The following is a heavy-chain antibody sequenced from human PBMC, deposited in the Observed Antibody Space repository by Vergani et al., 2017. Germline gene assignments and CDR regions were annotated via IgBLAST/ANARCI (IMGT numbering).Heavy chain of an antibody. V-gene: IGHV4-61*02. CDR3: ARDPLYSTTWPFLLLDMDV. J-gene: IGHJ6*02. CDR2: FYTGGGT. D-gene: IGHD6-13*01. CDR1: GGSISSGSYY. Sequence: QVQLQESGPGLVRPSQTLSLTCTVSGGSISSGSYYWSWFRQPAGKGLEWIGRFYTGGGTSYNPSLKSRVTISVDTSKNQFSLQLCSVTAADPAVYYCARDPLYSTTWPFLLLDMDVWGQGTTVTVSS.